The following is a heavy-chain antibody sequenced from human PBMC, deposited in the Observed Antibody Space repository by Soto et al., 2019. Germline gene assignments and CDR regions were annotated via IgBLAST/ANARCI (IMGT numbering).Heavy chain of an antibody. D-gene: IGHD3-3*01. Sequence: QVQLQESGPGLVKPSGTLSLTCAVSSGSISSSNWWSWVRQPPGKGLEWIGEIYHSGSTNYNPSLKSRVTIAVDKSLNQFSQKLSSVTAADTAVYYCAAATPQRIFFWRPGALGPDEYYYYYMDVWGKGTTVTVSS. J-gene: IGHJ6*03. CDR3: AAATPQRIFFWRPGALGPDEYYYYYMDV. CDR2: IYHSGST. V-gene: IGHV4-4*02. CDR1: SGSISSSNW.